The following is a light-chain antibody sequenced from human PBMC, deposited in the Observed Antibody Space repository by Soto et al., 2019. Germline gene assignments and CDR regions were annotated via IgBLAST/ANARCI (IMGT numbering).Light chain of an antibody. CDR1: SSNIGAGYD. V-gene: IGLV1-40*01. J-gene: IGLJ3*02. Sequence: QSVLTQPPSVSGAPGQRVTISCIGSSSNIGAGYDVHWYQQFPGTAPKLLIHGNINRPSGVPDRFSGYKSGTSASLAITGLQAEDETDYYCQSYDSRLSAWVFGGGTQVTVL. CDR2: GNI. CDR3: QSYDSRLSAWV.